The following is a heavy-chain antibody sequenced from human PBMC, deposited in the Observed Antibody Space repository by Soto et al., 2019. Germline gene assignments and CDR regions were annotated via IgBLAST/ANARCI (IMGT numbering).Heavy chain of an antibody. CDR3: ASSSFGVDHYYYYYYGMDV. CDR2: IYPGDSDT. Sequence: GESLKISCKGSGYSFTSYWIGWVRQMPGKGLEWMGIIYPGDSDTRYSPSFQGQVTISADKSISTAYLQWSSLKASDTAMYYCASSSFGVDHYYYYYYGMDVWGQGTTVPVSS. V-gene: IGHV5-51*01. D-gene: IGHD3-3*01. CDR1: GYSFTSYW. J-gene: IGHJ6*02.